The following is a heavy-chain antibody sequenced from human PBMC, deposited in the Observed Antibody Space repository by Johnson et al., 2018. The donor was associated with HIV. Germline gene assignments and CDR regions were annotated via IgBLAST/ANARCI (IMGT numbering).Heavy chain of an antibody. D-gene: IGHD3-22*01. CDR1: AFTFSSYS. V-gene: IGHV3-30-3*01. Sequence: QVQLVESGGGVVQPGGSLRLSCAASAFTFSSYSMHWVRQAPGKGLEWVAVISHDGSNKYYADSVRGRFTISRDKSRNTLYLQMNSLRAEDTAVHYCAREGNYYDSSSHVFDIWGQGTMVTVSS. CDR3: AREGNYYDSSSHVFDI. J-gene: IGHJ3*02. CDR2: ISHDGSNK.